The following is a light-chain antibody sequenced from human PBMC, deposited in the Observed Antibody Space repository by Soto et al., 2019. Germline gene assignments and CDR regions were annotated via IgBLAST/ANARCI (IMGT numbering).Light chain of an antibody. Sequence: EIVLTQSPGTLSLSPGERATLSCRASQSVSSSYLAWHQQKPGQAPRLLIYGASSMATGMPDRFSGSGSGTDFTLTISRLEPEDFAVYYCQQYGSSPYTFGQGNTLEIK. CDR3: QQYGSSPYT. V-gene: IGKV3-20*01. CDR2: GAS. J-gene: IGKJ2*01. CDR1: QSVSSSY.